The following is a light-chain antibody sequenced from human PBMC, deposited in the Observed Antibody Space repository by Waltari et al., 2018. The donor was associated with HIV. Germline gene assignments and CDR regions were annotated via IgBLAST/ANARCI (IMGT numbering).Light chain of an antibody. CDR1: SRDVGYYNR. J-gene: IGLJ3*02. CDR2: EVS. Sequence: QSALTQPPSVSGSPGQSVTISCTGTSRDVGYYNRFSWYQQPPGTAPKLMIFEVSNRPSGVPDRFSGSKSDNTASLTISGLQAEDEADYYCSSYTSSNTWVFGGGTKLTVL. V-gene: IGLV2-18*02. CDR3: SSYTSSNTWV.